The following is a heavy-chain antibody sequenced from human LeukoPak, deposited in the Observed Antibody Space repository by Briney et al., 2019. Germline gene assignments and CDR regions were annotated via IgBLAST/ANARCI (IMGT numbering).Heavy chain of an antibody. D-gene: IGHD2-21*01. V-gene: IGHV3-48*04. J-gene: IGHJ5*02. CDR2: ISKNGKTI. CDR3: ATTGLLGDIP. CDR1: GFTFSSYS. Sequence: GGSLRLSCAASGFTFSSYSMNWVRQAPGKGLEWLSYISKNGKTIYYADSVKGRFTISRDNAKKSVYLQMSSLRAEDTAVYYCATTGLLGDIPWGQGTLVTVSS.